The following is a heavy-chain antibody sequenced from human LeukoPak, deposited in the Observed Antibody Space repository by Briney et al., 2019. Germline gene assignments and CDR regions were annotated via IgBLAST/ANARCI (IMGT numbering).Heavy chain of an antibody. CDR1: GFSFSCYA. CDR3: AKDRSGYYLRGPTVDAFDI. D-gene: IGHD3-22*01. J-gene: IGHJ3*02. Sequence: GGSLRLSCAASGFSFSCYAMSWVRQAPGKGLECVSSIGGTGGSTYYAGSVKGRFTISRDNSQNTLYLQMDSLRAEDTAVYYCAKDRSGYYLRGPTVDAFDIWGQGTMVSVSS. V-gene: IGHV3-23*01. CDR2: IGGTGGST.